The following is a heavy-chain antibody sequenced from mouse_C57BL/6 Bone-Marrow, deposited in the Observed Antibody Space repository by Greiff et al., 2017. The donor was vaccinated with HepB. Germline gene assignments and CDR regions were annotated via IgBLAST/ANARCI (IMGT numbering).Heavy chain of an antibody. V-gene: IGHV1-5*01. Sequence: EVQLQQSGTVLARPGASVKMSCKTSGYTFTSYWMHWVKQRPGQGLEWIGAIYPGNSDTSYNQKFKGKAKLTAVTSASTAYMGLSSLTNEDSAVYYCTRPHYYGSSSFAYWGQGTLVTVSA. CDR3: TRPHYYGSSSFAY. CDR2: IYPGNSDT. J-gene: IGHJ3*01. D-gene: IGHD1-1*01. CDR1: GYTFTSYW.